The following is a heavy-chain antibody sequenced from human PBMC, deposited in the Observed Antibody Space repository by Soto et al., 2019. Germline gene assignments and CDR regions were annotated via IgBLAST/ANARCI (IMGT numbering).Heavy chain of an antibody. CDR2: IDPRDSYT. D-gene: IGHD3-9*01. CDR3: ARQAKYDIVTGYFPFDD. J-gene: IGHJ4*02. V-gene: IGHV5-10-1*01. CDR1: GYTFTNYW. Sequence: PGESLRSSCNGSGYTFTNYWINWVRQMPGKGLEWMGRIDPRDSYTNYSPSFQGHVTISADKSISTASLQWSSLKASDSAIYYCARQAKYDIVTGYFPFDDWGQGTLVTVSS.